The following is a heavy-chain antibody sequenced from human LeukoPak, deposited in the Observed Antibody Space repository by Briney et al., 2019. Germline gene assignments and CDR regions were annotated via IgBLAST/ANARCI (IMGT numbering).Heavy chain of an antibody. Sequence: ASVKVSCKASGYTFTRYYLHWERQAPGRGLEWMGIINPSGGSTSYAQKFQGRVTMTRDTSTSTVYMELSSLRSEDTAVYYCARDEDWGDYYYGMDVWGQGTTVTVSS. CDR1: GYTFTRYY. J-gene: IGHJ6*02. CDR3: ARDEDWGDYYYGMDV. D-gene: IGHD7-27*01. CDR2: INPSGGST. V-gene: IGHV1-46*01.